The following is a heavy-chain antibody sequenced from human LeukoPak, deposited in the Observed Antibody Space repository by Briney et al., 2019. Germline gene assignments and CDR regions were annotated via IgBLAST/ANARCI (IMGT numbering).Heavy chain of an antibody. J-gene: IGHJ5*02. CDR3: ATLRSGGSFGWFDP. Sequence: PSETLSLTCTVSGGSISSSSYYWSWIRQPPGKGLEWIGYIYYSGSTNYNPSLKSRVTISVDTSKNQFSLKLSSVTAADTAVYYCATLRSGGSFGWFDPWGQGTLVTVSS. D-gene: IGHD2-15*01. CDR2: IYYSGST. V-gene: IGHV4-61*01. CDR1: GGSISSSSYY.